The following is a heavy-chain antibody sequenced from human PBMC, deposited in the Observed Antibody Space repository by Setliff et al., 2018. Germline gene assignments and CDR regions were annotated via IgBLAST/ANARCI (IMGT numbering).Heavy chain of an antibody. CDR1: GLTFSTYW. CDR3: ARWLRWSFDY. J-gene: IGHJ4*02. CDR2: INQDGSQK. D-gene: IGHD4-17*01. Sequence: PGGSLRLSCAASGLTFSTYWMSWVRQAPGKGLEWVANINQDGSQKYYVGSVRGRFTISRDNAKSSLYLQMDSLRADDTAVYYCARWLRWSFDYWGQGTLVTVSS. V-gene: IGHV3-7*03.